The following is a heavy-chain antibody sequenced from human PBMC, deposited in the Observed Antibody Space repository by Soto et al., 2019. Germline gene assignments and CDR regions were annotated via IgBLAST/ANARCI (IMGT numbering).Heavy chain of an antibody. J-gene: IGHJ4*02. CDR1: GGTFNSYG. Sequence: QAHLAQSGAEVKKPGSSVTVSCKASGGTFNSYGISCVRQAPGQVLDWMGVIIPLYGTVAYAQKFQGRVSITADKSMSTAYMDMNSLRADDTDVDYCARVRVIRGVLTSHFGLWGEGTLVTVSS. V-gene: IGHV1-69*06. D-gene: IGHD3-10*01. CDR2: IIPLYGTV. CDR3: ARVRVIRGVLTSHFGL.